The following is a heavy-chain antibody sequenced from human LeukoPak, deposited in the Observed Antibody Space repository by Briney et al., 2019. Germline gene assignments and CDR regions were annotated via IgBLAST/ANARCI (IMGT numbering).Heavy chain of an antibody. CDR2: MNPNSGNT. CDR1: GYTFTSYD. CDR3: ARVSSGSYYYYGMDV. V-gene: IGHV1-8*01. J-gene: IGHJ6*02. D-gene: IGHD1-26*01. Sequence: ASVKVSCKASGYTFTSYDINWVRQATGQGLEWMGWMNPNSGNTGYAQKFQGRVTMTRNTSISTAYMELSSLRSEDTAVYYCARVSSGSYYYYGMDVWGQGTTVTVSS.